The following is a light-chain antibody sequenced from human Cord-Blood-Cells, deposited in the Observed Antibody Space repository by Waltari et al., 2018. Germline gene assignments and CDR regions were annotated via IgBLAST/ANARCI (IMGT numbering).Light chain of an antibody. CDR1: QGIRSA. CDR3: QQFNSYPRT. V-gene: IGKV1-13*02. CDR2: DAS. Sequence: AIQLTQSPSSLSASVGDRVTTTCRASQGIRSALAWYQQKPGKAPKLLIYDASSLESGVPSRFSGSGSGTDFTLTISSLQPEDFATYYCQQFNSYPRTFGQGTKVEIK. J-gene: IGKJ1*01.